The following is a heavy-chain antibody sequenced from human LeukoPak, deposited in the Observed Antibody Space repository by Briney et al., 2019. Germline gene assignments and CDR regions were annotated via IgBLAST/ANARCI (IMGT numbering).Heavy chain of an antibody. D-gene: IGHD3-22*01. V-gene: IGHV3-53*01. J-gene: IGHJ3*02. Sequence: GGSLRLSCAAFGFTVSNYYMSWVRQAPGKGLEWVPVIYGAGSTYYADSVKGRFTISRDNSKNTLYLQMNSLRAEDTAMYYCARDSYDSSGYAFDIWGQGTMVTVSS. CDR2: IYGAGST. CDR1: GFTVSNYY. CDR3: ARDSYDSSGYAFDI.